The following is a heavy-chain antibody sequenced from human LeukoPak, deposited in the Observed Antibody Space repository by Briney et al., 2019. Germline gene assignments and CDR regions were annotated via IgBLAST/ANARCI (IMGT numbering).Heavy chain of an antibody. CDR3: ARVLCSGGSCYSFDP. J-gene: IGHJ5*02. CDR1: GGTFSSYA. Sequence: SVKVSCKASGGTFSSYAISWVRQAPGQGLEWMGRIIPIFGTANYAQKFQGRVTITADESTSTAYMELSSLRSEDTAVYYCARVLCSGGSCYSFDPWGQGTLVTVSS. D-gene: IGHD2-15*01. CDR2: IIPIFGTA. V-gene: IGHV1-69*15.